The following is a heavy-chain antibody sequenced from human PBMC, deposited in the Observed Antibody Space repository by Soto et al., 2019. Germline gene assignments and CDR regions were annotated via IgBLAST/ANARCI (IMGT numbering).Heavy chain of an antibody. J-gene: IGHJ4*02. CDR2: ISGGGSNT. CDR3: AKDSNKYSSSLRGRYFDY. CDR1: GFPFSSYV. D-gene: IGHD4-4*01. V-gene: IGHV3-23*01. Sequence: AEGSLRLSCAASGFPFSSYVMSWVRQAPGKGLEWVSGISGGGSNTFYADYVKGRFTISRDNSKNTLLLQMNSLGAEDTAVYYCAKDSNKYSSSLRGRYFDYWGQGIGVTVSS.